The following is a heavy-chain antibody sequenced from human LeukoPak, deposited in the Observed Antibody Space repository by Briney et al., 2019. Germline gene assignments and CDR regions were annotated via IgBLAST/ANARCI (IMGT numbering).Heavy chain of an antibody. CDR1: GYTFTGYY. CDR2: INPNSGGT. J-gene: IGHJ3*02. V-gene: IGHV1-2*02. Sequence: ASVKVSCKASGYTFTGYYMHWVRQAPGQGLEWMGWINPNSGGTNYAQKLQGRVTMTTDTSTSTAYMELRSLRSDDTAVYYCARRPPDYYDSSGYYSDAFDIWGQGTMVTVSS. D-gene: IGHD3-22*01. CDR3: ARRPPDYYDSSGYYSDAFDI.